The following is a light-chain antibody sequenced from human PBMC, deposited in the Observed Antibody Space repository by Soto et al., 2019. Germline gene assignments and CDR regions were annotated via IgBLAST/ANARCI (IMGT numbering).Light chain of an antibody. CDR3: GAWDGSLRLYV. V-gene: IGLV1-51*01. Sequence: QSVLTQPPSVSAAPGQTVTIACSGSSSNIGNNYVSWYQQVPGAAPKLLIYDSNKRPSGIPERFSASKSGTSATLAITGLQNGDEADYYCGAWDGSLRLYVFRSGAKVTVL. CDR2: DSN. J-gene: IGLJ1*01. CDR1: SSNIGNNY.